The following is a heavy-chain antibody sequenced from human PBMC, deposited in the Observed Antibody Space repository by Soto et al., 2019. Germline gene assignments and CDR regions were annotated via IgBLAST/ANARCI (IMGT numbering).Heavy chain of an antibody. D-gene: IGHD2-2*02. Sequence: PGGSLRLSXAASGFTFSSYAMHWVRQAPGKGLEWVAVISYDGSNKYYADSVKGRFTISRDNSKNTLYLQMNSLRVEDTAPYYCARDRLDVVVPAAILAYWGQGTLVTVSS. CDR3: ARDRLDVVVPAAILAY. CDR2: ISYDGSNK. V-gene: IGHV3-30-3*01. CDR1: GFTFSSYA. J-gene: IGHJ4*02.